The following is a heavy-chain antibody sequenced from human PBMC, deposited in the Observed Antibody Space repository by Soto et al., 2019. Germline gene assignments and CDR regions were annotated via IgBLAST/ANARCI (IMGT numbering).Heavy chain of an antibody. J-gene: IGHJ4*02. CDR3: AKEHSSATGWSLDY. D-gene: IGHD6-19*01. CDR1: GFTFSSYG. CDR2: ISSDGSDK. V-gene: IGHV3-30*18. Sequence: GGSLRLSCAASGFTFSSYGMHWVRRAPGKGLEWVAVISSDGSDKYYADSVKGRFTISRDNSKNTLFLLMNSLRAEDTALYYCAKEHSSATGWSLDYWGQGTLVPVSS.